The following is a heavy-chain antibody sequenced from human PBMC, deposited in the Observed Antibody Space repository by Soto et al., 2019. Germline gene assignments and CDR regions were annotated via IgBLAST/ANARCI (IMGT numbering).Heavy chain of an antibody. J-gene: IGHJ4*02. CDR1: GFPVSSYA. V-gene: IGHV3-30-3*01. CDR2: ISYDGSNK. CDR3: ARDLGRYYDSSGKGLDY. D-gene: IGHD3-22*01. Sequence: GGSLRLAGAASGFPVSSYAMHWVRQAPGKGLEWVAVISYDGSNKYYAGSVKGRFTISRDNSKNTLYLQMNSLRAEDTAVYYCARDLGRYYDSSGKGLDYWGQGTLVTVSS.